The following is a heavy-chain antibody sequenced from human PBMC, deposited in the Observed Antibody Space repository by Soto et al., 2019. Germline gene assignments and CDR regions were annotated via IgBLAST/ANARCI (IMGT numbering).Heavy chain of an antibody. V-gene: IGHV4-39*01. CDR2: IYYSEST. D-gene: IGHD5-18*01. CDR3: ARHLNRGYSYVDY. CDR1: GGSISSSGYY. J-gene: IGHJ4*02. Sequence: QLQLQESGPGLVKPSETLSLTCSVSGGSISSSGYYWGWIRQPPGKGLEWIGSIYYSESTCYNPSLKSRVTISVDTSKNQFSLKLSSVTAADTAVYYCARHLNRGYSYVDYWGQGTLVTVSS.